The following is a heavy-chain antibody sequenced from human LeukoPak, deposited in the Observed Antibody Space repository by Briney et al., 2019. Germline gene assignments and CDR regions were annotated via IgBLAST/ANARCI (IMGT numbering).Heavy chain of an antibody. D-gene: IGHD3-22*01. CDR2: ISGSGGST. J-gene: IGHJ4*02. Sequence: GGSLRLSCAASGFTFSSYAMSWVRQAPGKGLVWVSAISGSGGSTYYADSVKGRFTISRDNSKNTLYLQMNSLRAEDTAVYYCAKDLDVGSSSGYPDRDYWGQGTLVTVSS. V-gene: IGHV3-23*01. CDR3: AKDLDVGSSSGYPDRDY. CDR1: GFTFSSYA.